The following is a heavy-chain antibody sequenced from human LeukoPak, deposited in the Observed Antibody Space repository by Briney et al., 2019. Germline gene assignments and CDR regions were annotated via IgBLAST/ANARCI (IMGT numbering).Heavy chain of an antibody. J-gene: IGHJ5*02. CDR2: FDPEDGET. CDR1: GYTLTELS. CDR3: ATITMVRGVIDWFDP. Sequence: GASVKVSCKVSGYTLTELSMHWVRQAPGKGLEWMGGFDPEDGETIYAQKFQGRVTMTEDTSTDTAHMELSSLRSEDTAVYYCATITMVRGVIDWFDPWGQGTLVTVSS. D-gene: IGHD3-10*01. V-gene: IGHV1-24*01.